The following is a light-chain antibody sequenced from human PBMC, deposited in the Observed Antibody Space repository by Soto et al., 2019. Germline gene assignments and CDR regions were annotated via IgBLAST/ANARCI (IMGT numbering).Light chain of an antibody. CDR2: DVS. CDR3: SSYTTSSIYV. J-gene: IGLJ1*01. CDR1: SSDVGAYNY. V-gene: IGLV2-14*01. Sequence: LTQPASVSGSPGQSITISCTGTSSDVGAYNYVSWYQQHPGKAPKLMIYDVSNRPSGVSSRFSGSKSGNTASLTFSGLQAEDEADYYCSSYTTSSIYVFGTGTKVTVL.